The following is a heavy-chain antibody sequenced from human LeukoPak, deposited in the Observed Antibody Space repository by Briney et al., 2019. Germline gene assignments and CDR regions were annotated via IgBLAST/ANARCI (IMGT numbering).Heavy chain of an antibody. Sequence: GGSLRLSCAASGFTFSSYGMHWVRQAPGKGLEWVAVISYDGSNKYYADSVKGRFTISRDNSKNTLYLQMNSLRAEDAAVYYCARVGARLGAFDIWGQGTMVTVSS. J-gene: IGHJ3*02. CDR2: ISYDGSNK. CDR3: ARVGARLGAFDI. V-gene: IGHV3-30*03. D-gene: IGHD6-25*01. CDR1: GFTFSSYG.